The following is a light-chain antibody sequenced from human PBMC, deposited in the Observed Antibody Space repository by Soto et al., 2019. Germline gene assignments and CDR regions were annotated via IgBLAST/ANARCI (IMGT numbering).Light chain of an antibody. V-gene: IGKV1-39*01. CDR3: QQSYSIPLT. J-gene: IGKJ4*01. CDR2: AAS. Sequence: DIQMTQSPSSLSASVGDRVTITCRASQSISSYLNWYQQKPGKAPKLLIYAASSLQSGVPSRFSGSGSGTDFTLTVSSLQPEDFATYYCQQSYSIPLTFVGGTKVEIK. CDR1: QSISSY.